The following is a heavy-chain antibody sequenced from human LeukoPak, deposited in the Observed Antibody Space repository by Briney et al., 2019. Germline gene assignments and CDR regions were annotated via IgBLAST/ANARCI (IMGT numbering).Heavy chain of an antibody. CDR3: ARRPLFQQGDSFDY. V-gene: IGHV4-61*01. D-gene: IGHD2-21*01. Sequence: SETLSLTCTVSGGSFSSGSYYWSWIRQPPGKGLEWIGYIYYSGSTNYNPSLKSRVTISVDTSKNQFSLKLSSVTAADTAVYYCARRPLFQQGDSFDYWGQGTLVTVSS. J-gene: IGHJ4*02. CDR1: GGSFSSGSYY. CDR2: IYYSGST.